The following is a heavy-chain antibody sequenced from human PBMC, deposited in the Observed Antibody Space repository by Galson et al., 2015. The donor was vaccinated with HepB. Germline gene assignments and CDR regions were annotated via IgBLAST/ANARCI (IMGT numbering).Heavy chain of an antibody. CDR3: ARASNDFWRGFLPSGSKGFDY. J-gene: IGHJ4*02. Sequence: GRFTISRDNAKNSLYLQMNSLRAEDTAVYYCARASNDFWRGFLPSGSKGFDYWGQGTLVTVSS. D-gene: IGHD3-3*01. V-gene: IGHV3-11*06.